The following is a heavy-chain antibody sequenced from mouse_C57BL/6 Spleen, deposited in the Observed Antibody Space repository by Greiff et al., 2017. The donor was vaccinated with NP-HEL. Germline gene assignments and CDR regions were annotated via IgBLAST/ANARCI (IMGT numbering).Heavy chain of an antibody. D-gene: IGHD5-1*01. CDR1: GFTFSSYA. J-gene: IGHJ1*03. Sequence: EVKLVESGGGLVKPGGSLKLSCAASGFTFSSYAMSWVRQTPEKRLEWVATISDGGSYTYYPDNVKGRFTISRDNAKNNLYLQMSHLKSEDTAMYYCARGGYLRYFDVWGTGTTVTVSS. CDR3: ARGGYLRYFDV. V-gene: IGHV5-4*03. CDR2: ISDGGSYT.